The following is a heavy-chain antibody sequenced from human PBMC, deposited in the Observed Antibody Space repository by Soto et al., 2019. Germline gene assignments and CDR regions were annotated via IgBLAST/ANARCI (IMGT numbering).Heavy chain of an antibody. D-gene: IGHD6-19*01. CDR1: GGSISSSNW. CDR2: IYHSGST. V-gene: IGHV4-4*02. CDR3: ARDLIAVAGNRYFYL. J-gene: IGHJ2*01. Sequence: QVQLQESGPGLVKPSGTLSLTCAVSGGSISSSNWWSWVRQPPGKGLEWIGEIYHSGSTNYTPSLKSRVTISVDKSKNQFSLRLSSVTAADTAVYYCARDLIAVAGNRYFYLWGRGTLVTVSS.